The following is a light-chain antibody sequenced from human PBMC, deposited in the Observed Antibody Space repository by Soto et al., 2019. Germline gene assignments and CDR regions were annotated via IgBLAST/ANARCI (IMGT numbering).Light chain of an antibody. CDR1: QSVGSD. CDR3: QQSYNTPRT. Sequence: EIVITESPATLSVSPWERSTVWCRASQSVGSDLAWYQQKPGQAPRLLIHGAFTRATGIPARFSGSGSGTDFTLTISSLQPEDFATYYCQQSYNTPRTFGGGTKVDIK. J-gene: IGKJ4*01. V-gene: IGKV3-15*01. CDR2: GAF.